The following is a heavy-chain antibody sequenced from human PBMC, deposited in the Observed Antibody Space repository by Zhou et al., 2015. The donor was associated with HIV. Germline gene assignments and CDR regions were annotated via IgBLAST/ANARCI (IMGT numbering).Heavy chain of an antibody. J-gene: IGHJ4*02. V-gene: IGHV1-69*01. CDR3: ARASRNMITFGGVIVQYYFDY. CDR2: IIPIFGTA. Sequence: QVQLVQSGAEVKKPGSSVKVSCKASGGTFSSYAISWVRQAPGQGLEWMGGIIPIFGTANYAQKFQGRVTITADESTSTAYMELSSLRSEDTAVYYCARASRNMITFGGVIVQYYFDYWGQGTLVTVSS. D-gene: IGHD3-16*02. CDR1: GGTFSSYA.